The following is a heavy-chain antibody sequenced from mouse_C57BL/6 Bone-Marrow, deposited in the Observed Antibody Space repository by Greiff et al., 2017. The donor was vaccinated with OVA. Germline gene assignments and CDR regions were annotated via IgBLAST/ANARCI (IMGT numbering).Heavy chain of an antibody. CDR1: GYTFTSYW. D-gene: IGHD2-3*01. CDR2: IHPNSGST. V-gene: IGHV1-64*01. CDR3: ARVRWLLPYYYAMDY. Sequence: QVQLKQPGAELVKPGASVKLSCKASGYTFTSYWMHWVKQRPGQGLEWIGMIHPNSGSTNYNEKFKSKATLTVDKSSSTAYMQLSSLTSEDSAFYYCARVRWLLPYYYAMDYWGQGTSVTVSS. J-gene: IGHJ4*01.